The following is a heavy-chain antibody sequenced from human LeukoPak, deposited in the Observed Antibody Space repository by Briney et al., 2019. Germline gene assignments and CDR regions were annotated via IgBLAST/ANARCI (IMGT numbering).Heavy chain of an antibody. J-gene: IGHJ5*02. Sequence: GGSLRLSCAASGFTFSDYIINWVRQAPGKGLEWISYISSSGGTIYYADSVKGRFTISRDNAKNSLYLQMNSLRAEDTAVYYCARVQGSYGSGSYNNWLDPWGQGTLVTVSS. D-gene: IGHD3-10*01. CDR1: GFTFSDYI. V-gene: IGHV3-48*04. CDR2: ISSSGGTI. CDR3: ARVQGSYGSGSYNNWLDP.